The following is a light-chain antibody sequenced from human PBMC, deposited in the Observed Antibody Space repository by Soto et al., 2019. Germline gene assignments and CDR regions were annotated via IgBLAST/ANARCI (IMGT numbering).Light chain of an antibody. V-gene: IGLV2-23*01. CDR2: EAF. Sequence: QSVLTQPASVSGSPGQSITISCTGTSSDIGSDKLISWYQHHPGRAPKIMIYEAFKRPSGVSDRFSGSRAGNTASLTISGLRAEDEADYYCCSYAGNITWVFGGGTKLT. CDR3: CSYAGNITWV. J-gene: IGLJ3*02. CDR1: SSDIGSDKL.